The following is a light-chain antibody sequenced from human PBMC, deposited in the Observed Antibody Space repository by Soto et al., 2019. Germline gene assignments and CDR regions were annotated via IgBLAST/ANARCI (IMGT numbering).Light chain of an antibody. J-gene: IGKJ2*01. CDR2: TAA. CDR1: QRITTY. V-gene: IGKV1-39*01. Sequence: IHMTQSPSSLSASVGDRVTITCRASQRITTYLNWYQQKPGKAPKLLISTAATLQGGVSSRFSGSGSGTDFTLTIPTPQAEDFENYFCQQRYSTPYTFGQGTKVEIK. CDR3: QQRYSTPYT.